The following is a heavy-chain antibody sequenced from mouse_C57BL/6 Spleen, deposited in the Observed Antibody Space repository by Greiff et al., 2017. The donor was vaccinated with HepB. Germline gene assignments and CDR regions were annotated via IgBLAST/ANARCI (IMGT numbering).Heavy chain of an antibody. CDR2: IYPGSGST. D-gene: IGHD1-1*01. V-gene: IGHV1-55*01. J-gene: IGHJ1*03. Sequence: VQLQQPGAELVKPGASVKMSCKASGYTFTSYWITWVKQRPGQGLEWIGDIYPGSGSTNYNEKFKSKATLTVDTSSSTAYMQLSSLTSEDSAVYYCARSGHYYGSSPYYWYFDVWGTGTTVTVSS. CDR3: ARSGHYYGSSPYYWYFDV. CDR1: GYTFTSYW.